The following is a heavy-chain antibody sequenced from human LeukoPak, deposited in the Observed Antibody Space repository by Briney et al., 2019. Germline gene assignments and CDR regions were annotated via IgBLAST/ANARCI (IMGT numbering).Heavy chain of an antibody. Sequence: GESLKISCKGSGYKFTNYWIGWVRQMPGKGLEWMTIIYPGDSETRYSPSFQGQVTISADKSIATMYLQWSSLKASDTAMYYCARALRTGQGDYVPVLWGQGTLVIVSS. V-gene: IGHV5-51*01. D-gene: IGHD4-17*01. CDR3: ARALRTGQGDYVPVL. CDR2: IYPGDSET. CDR1: GYKFTNYW. J-gene: IGHJ4*02.